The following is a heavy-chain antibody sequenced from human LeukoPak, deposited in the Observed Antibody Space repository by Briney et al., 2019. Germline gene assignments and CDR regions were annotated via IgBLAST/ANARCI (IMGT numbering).Heavy chain of an antibody. D-gene: IGHD5-18*01. CDR2: IHYSGST. CDR3: ARRYSYGSPDY. Sequence: SETLSLTCTVSGGSISSSTYYWGWIRQPPGKGLEWIGSIHYSGSTYYNPSLKSRVTISVDTSKNHFSLKLSSVTAADTAVYYCARRYSYGSPDYWGQGTLVTVSS. J-gene: IGHJ4*02. V-gene: IGHV4-39*02. CDR1: GGSISSSTYY.